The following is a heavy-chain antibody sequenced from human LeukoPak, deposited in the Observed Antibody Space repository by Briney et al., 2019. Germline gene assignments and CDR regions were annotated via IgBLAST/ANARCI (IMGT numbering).Heavy chain of an antibody. CDR2: IWYDGSHT. CDR3: AKGGVDYSNPLDY. V-gene: IGHV3-33*06. Sequence: PGGSLRLSCEGSGFTFSDYGLHWVRQAPGRGLEWVALIWYDGSHTYYADSVKGRFTISRDNSKNTLYLQMSSLRAEDTAVYYCAKGGVDYSNPLDYWGQGTLVTVSS. CDR1: GFTFSDYG. J-gene: IGHJ4*02. D-gene: IGHD4-11*01.